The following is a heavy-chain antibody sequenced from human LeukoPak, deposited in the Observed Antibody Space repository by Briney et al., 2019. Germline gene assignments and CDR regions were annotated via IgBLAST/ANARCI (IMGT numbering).Heavy chain of an antibody. CDR1: GYSFTCYW. V-gene: IGHV5-51*01. D-gene: IGHD6-13*01. J-gene: IGHJ5*02. Sequence: GESLKISCKGSGYSFTCYWIGWVRQMPGKGLEWMGIIYPGDSDTRYSPSFQGQVTISADKSISTAYLQWSSLKASDTAMYYCARTLAAAGGWFDPWGQGTLVTVSS. CDR2: IYPGDSDT. CDR3: ARTLAAAGGWFDP.